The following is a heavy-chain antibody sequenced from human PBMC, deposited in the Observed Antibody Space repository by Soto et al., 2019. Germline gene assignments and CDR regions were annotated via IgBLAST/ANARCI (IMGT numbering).Heavy chain of an antibody. CDR1: GGSISSGGYS. Sequence: QLQLQESGSGLVKPSQTLSLTCAVSGGSISSGGYSWSWIRQPPGKGLEWIGYIYHGGNIYYNPSLKSRVTISVYRSKNQFSLTLSSVTAANTAVYYCARIPSPWGQGTLVTVSS. D-gene: IGHD2-21*01. V-gene: IGHV4-30-2*01. J-gene: IGHJ5*02. CDR3: ARIPSP. CDR2: IYHGGNI.